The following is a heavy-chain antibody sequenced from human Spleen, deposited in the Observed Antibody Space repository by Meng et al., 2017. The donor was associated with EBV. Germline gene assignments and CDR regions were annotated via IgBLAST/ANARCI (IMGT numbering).Heavy chain of an antibody. CDR3: AREEGSSSSWALGY. CDR2: ISHSGSP. J-gene: IGHJ4*02. V-gene: IGHV4-4*02. D-gene: IGHD6-13*01. Sequence: QVELPESGPGLVKPSGTLSLTGAVSNGSISSNKWWSWVRQSPGKGLEWIGEISHSGSPNYNPSLKSRVTMSVDKSKNYFSLNLSSVTAADTAVYYCAREEGSSSSWALGYWGQGILVTVSS. CDR1: NGSISSNKW.